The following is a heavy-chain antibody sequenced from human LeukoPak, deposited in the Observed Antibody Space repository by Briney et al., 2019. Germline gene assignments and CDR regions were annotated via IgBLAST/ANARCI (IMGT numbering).Heavy chain of an antibody. CDR2: INPNSGGT. Sequence: ASVTVSCKASGYTFTGYYMHWVRQAPGQGLEWMGWINPNSGGTNYAQKFQGRVTMTRDTSISTAYMELSRLRSDDTAVYYCARDYVWGSYRDAFDIWGQGTMVTVSS. V-gene: IGHV1-2*02. CDR3: ARDYVWGSYRDAFDI. CDR1: GYTFTGYY. J-gene: IGHJ3*02. D-gene: IGHD3-16*02.